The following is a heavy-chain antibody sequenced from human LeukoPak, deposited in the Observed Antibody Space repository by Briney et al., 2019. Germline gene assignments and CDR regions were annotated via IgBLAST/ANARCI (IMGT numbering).Heavy chain of an antibody. Sequence: GGSLRLSCAASGFTFSSYSMNWVRQAPGKGLEWVSSISNSSSYIYYADSVKSRFTISRDNAKNSLYMQMNSLRAEDTAVYYCARGDNWNPPDYWGQGTLVTVSS. J-gene: IGHJ4*02. CDR3: ARGDNWNPPDY. V-gene: IGHV3-21*01. CDR1: GFTFSSYS. CDR2: ISNSSSYI. D-gene: IGHD1-20*01.